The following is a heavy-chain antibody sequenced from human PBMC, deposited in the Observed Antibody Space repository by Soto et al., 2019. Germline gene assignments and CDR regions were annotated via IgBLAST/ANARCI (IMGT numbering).Heavy chain of an antibody. Sequence: QVQLVQSGAEVKKPGASVKVSCKASGYSFTSYGISWVRQAPGQGLEWMGWISAYNGNTNYAQNRQGRVTMTTDTYTSAAYMELRSLSSGDKVVYYCAGDNWFGESDVWGQGTTVTVSS. CDR1: GYSFTSYG. CDR2: ISAYNGNT. CDR3: AGDNWFGESDV. J-gene: IGHJ6*02. V-gene: IGHV1-18*01. D-gene: IGHD3-10*01.